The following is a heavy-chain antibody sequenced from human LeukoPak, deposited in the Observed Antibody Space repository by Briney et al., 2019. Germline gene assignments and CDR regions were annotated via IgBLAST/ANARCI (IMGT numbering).Heavy chain of an antibody. V-gene: IGHV3-30*04. CDR3: ARDLAAANYDAFDI. CDR2: ISFDGTDK. J-gene: IGHJ3*02. D-gene: IGHD6-25*01. CDR1: GFIFTSFA. Sequence: GGSLRLSCAASGFIFTSFAIHWVRQAPGKGLEWVAVISFDGTDKYYADSVKGRFTISRDNSKDTLHLQMNSLRGEDTAVYYCARDLAAANYDAFDIWGHGTMVTVSS.